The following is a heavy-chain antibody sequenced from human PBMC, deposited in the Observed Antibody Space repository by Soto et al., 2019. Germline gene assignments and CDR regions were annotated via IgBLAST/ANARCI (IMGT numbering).Heavy chain of an antibody. D-gene: IGHD3-16*01. CDR2: IIPILGRA. CDR3: ARGFGPRDYYYMDV. V-gene: IGHV1-69*08. CDR1: GGTFSSYT. J-gene: IGHJ6*03. Sequence: ASVKVSCKASGGTFSSYTISWVRQAPGQGLEWVGRIIPILGRANYAQKFQGRVTLTADKSTSTASIELSSLRSEDTAVYYCARGFGPRDYYYMDVWCKRTTLTVSS.